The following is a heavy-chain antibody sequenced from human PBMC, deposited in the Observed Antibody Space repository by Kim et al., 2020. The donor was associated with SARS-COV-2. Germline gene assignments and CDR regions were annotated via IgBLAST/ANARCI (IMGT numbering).Heavy chain of an antibody. CDR1: GFTFGNAW. V-gene: IGHV3-15*04. Sequence: GGSLRLSCAASGFTFGNAWMSWVRQAPGKGLEWVGRIESKTDGGTTDYAAPVKGRLTISRDDSKNTLYLQMNSLKTEDTAVYYCTTIKGVTREYWYFDLWGRGTLVTVSS. CDR2: IESKTDGGTT. J-gene: IGHJ2*01. D-gene: IGHD4-17*01. CDR3: TTIKGVTREYWYFDL.